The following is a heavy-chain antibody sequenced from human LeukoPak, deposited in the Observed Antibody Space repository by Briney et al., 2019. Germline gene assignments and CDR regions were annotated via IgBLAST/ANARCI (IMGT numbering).Heavy chain of an antibody. Sequence: GGTLRLSCVASGFTFNRYGMTWVRQAPGKGLEWVSAISDSDGGTYYADSVKGRFTISRDDSKNTLYLQMNSLRAEDTAVYYCAKEREYSGYEPLPNDYWGQGTLVTVSS. CDR1: GFTFNRYG. J-gene: IGHJ4*02. V-gene: IGHV3-23*01. D-gene: IGHD5-12*01. CDR3: AKEREYSGYEPLPNDY. CDR2: ISDSDGGT.